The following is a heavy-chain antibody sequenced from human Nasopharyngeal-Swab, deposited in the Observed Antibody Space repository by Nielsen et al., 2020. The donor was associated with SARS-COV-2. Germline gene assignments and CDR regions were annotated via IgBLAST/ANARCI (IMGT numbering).Heavy chain of an antibody. J-gene: IGHJ3*02. CDR1: GLTFSIYA. D-gene: IGHD3-16*01. Sequence: GESLKISCSDSGLTFSIYAMHWVRQAPGKGLEYVSTINDYEDRLYYADSVKGRFTISRDNSKNTLYLQMSSLRAEDTAVYWCVKDLRGKYGFESWGQGTMVTVSS. V-gene: IGHV3-64D*06. CDR3: VKDLRGKYGFES. CDR2: INDYEDRL.